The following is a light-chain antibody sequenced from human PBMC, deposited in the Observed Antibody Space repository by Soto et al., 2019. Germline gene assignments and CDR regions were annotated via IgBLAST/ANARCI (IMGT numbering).Light chain of an antibody. CDR3: QTWGPGSVL. CDR1: SGHSSYA. CDR2: LNSDGSH. V-gene: IGLV4-69*01. Sequence: QLVLTQSPSASASLGASVKLTCTLSSGHSSYAIAWHQQQPEKGPRFLMKLNSDGSHSKGDGIPDRFSGSSSGAERYLTISSLQSEDEADYYCQTWGPGSVLFGGGTKLTVL. J-gene: IGLJ2*01.